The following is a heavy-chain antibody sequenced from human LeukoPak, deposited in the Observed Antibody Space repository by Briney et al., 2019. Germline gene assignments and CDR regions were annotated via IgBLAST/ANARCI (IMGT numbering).Heavy chain of an antibody. CDR2: IYVTGT. V-gene: IGHV4-59*08. D-gene: IGHD3-16*02. CDR3: ARHIGGGIEDMDV. CDR1: GGSIGTYY. J-gene: IGHJ6*03. Sequence: SETLSLTCTGSGGSIGTYYWRWVRQSPGTGLEWIGYIYVTGTRYNPYLQSRVTISVDRSRNQFFLKMTSVTAADTAVYYCARHIGGGIEDMDVWGRGTKVTVSS.